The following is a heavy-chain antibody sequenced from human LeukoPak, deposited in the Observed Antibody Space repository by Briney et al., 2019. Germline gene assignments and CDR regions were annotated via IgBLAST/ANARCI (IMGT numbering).Heavy chain of an antibody. CDR3: ARAGGHSYGHRIDY. D-gene: IGHD5-18*01. CDR1: GGSFSGYY. Sequence: SETLSLTCAVYGGSFSGYYWSWIRQPPGKGLEWIGEINHSGSTNYNPSLKSRVTISVDTSKNQFSLKLSSVTAADTAVYYCARAGGHSYGHRIDYWGQGTLVTVSS. V-gene: IGHV4-34*01. J-gene: IGHJ4*02. CDR2: INHSGST.